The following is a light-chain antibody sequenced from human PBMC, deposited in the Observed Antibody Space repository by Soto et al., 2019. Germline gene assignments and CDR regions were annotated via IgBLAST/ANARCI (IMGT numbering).Light chain of an antibody. Sequence: DIQLTQSPSSVSASVGDRVTITCRASQGISNWLAWYQQKPGKATKLLIYAASSLQSGVPSRFSGSGSGADFPLTLSRLQPEDFATSSCQQGNSFPVTFGQGTRLEIK. CDR3: QQGNSFPVT. CDR2: AAS. V-gene: IGKV1-12*01. CDR1: QGISNW. J-gene: IGKJ5*01.